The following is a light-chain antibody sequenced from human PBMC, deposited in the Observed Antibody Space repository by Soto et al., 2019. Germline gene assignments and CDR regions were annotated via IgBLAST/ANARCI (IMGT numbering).Light chain of an antibody. V-gene: IGLV2-11*01. CDR3: CSYAGTPRYV. J-gene: IGLJ1*01. CDR2: DVT. CDR1: SGDVGYYNY. Sequence: QPVLTQPRSVSGSPGQSVTISCTGTSGDVGYYNYVSWYQQHPGKAPKVMIYDVTERPSGVPDRFSGSKSGNTASLTISGLQAEDEADYYCCSYAGTPRYVLGTGTKLTVL.